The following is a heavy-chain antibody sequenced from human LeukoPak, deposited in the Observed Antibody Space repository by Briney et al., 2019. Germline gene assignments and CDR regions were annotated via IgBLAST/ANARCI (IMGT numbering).Heavy chain of an antibody. Sequence: GGSLRLSCAASGFTFSSYSMNWVRRAPGKGLEWVSYIRSSSRTIYYADSVKGRFTISRDNAKNSLYLQMNSLRAEDTAVYYCARDGSGRVPEMSAPDYWGQGTLVTVSS. CDR2: IRSSSRTI. J-gene: IGHJ4*02. CDR3: ARDGSGRVPEMSAPDY. V-gene: IGHV3-48*01. D-gene: IGHD3-10*01. CDR1: GFTFSSYS.